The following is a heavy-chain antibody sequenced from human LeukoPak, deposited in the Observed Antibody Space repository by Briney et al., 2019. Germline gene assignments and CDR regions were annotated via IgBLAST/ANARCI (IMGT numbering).Heavy chain of an antibody. J-gene: IGHJ6*03. D-gene: IGHD1-26*01. Sequence: SETLSLTCTVSGDSMHSYYWSWIRQSPEKGLEWIGRAYSGVNAYYNPSLQSRVTISVDKSNNQFSLDLTSVTAADTALYYCAREKSVTLTRAYYYIDVWGKGITVTVSS. CDR1: GDSMHSYY. V-gene: IGHV4-4*07. CDR2: AYSGVNA. CDR3: AREKSVTLTRAYYYIDV.